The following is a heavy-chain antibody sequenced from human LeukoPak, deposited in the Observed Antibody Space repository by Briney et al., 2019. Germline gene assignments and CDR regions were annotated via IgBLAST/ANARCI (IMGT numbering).Heavy chain of an antibody. Sequence: GGSRRLSCAASGFTFSSYSMNWVRQAPGKGLEWVSSISSSSYIYYADSVKGRFTISRDNAENSLYLQMNSLRAEDTAVYYCARDGDYYDSSGNAFDIWGQGTMVTVSS. CDR1: GFTFSSYS. V-gene: IGHV3-21*01. CDR2: ISSSSYI. D-gene: IGHD3-22*01. J-gene: IGHJ3*02. CDR3: ARDGDYYDSSGNAFDI.